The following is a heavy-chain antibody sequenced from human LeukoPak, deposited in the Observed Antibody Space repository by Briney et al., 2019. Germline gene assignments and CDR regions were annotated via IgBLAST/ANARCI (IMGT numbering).Heavy chain of an antibody. CDR2: IYYSGST. CDR3: ARKPIFYDSGRHWYYFDE. V-gene: IGHV4-39*01. CDR1: GGSISSSNSY. D-gene: IGHD3-10*01. Sequence: SETLSLTRSVSGGSISSSNSYWGWIRQPPGKGLEWVASIYYSGSTYYNPSLKSRVTISVDTSKNQFSLELSSVSAADTAVYFCARKPIFYDSGRHWYYFDEWGQGTLVTVFS. J-gene: IGHJ4*02.